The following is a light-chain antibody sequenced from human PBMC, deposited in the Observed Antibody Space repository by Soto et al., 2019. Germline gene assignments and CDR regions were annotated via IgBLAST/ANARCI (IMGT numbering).Light chain of an antibody. J-gene: IGLJ3*02. V-gene: IGLV2-14*01. CDR1: SDDVGSYNY. Sequence: QSALTQPASVSGSPGQSITISCTGTSDDVGSYNYVSWYQQYPGKAPQLIIYEVSNRPSGVSNRFSGSKSVNTASLTISGLRAEDEADYYCSSYTRSSTWVFGGGTKLTVL. CDR3: SSYTRSSTWV. CDR2: EVS.